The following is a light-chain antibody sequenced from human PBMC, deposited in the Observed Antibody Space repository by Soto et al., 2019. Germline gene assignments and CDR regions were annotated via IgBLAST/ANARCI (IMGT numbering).Light chain of an antibody. J-gene: IGKJ1*01. CDR3: QQYNNWPPWA. CDR1: ERISHS. V-gene: IGKV3-15*01. Sequence: EIVMTQSPATLSVSPGESATLSCRANERISHSLAWYQQKPGQAPRLLIYGASTRATGIPARFSGSGSGTEFTLTISSLQSEDFAVYYCQQYNNWPPWAFGQGTKVDIK. CDR2: GAS.